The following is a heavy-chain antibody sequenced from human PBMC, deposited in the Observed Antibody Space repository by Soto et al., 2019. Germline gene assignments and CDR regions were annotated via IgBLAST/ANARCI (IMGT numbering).Heavy chain of an antibody. CDR3: ARRRGSGSDYYYNYGMGV. V-gene: IGHV5-51*01. J-gene: IGHJ6*02. CDR2: IYPGDSDI. CDR1: GYSFSRYW. Sequence: GESLKISCKGSGYSFSRYWIGWVRQMPGKGLEWMGIIYPGDSDIRYSPSFQGQVTISADTSISTAYLQWSSLKASDTAIYYCARRRGSGSDYYYNYGMGVWGQGTTVTVPS. D-gene: IGHD1-26*01.